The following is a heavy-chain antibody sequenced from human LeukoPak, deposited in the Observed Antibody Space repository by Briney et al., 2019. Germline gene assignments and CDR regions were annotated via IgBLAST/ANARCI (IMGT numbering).Heavy chain of an antibody. CDR2: INLDGNDK. Sequence: GGSLRLSCAASGFIFSSHWMSWVRRAPGKGLEWVANINLDGNDKNYVDSVKGRFTISRDNAKNSLYLQMNSLRAEDTAMYYCVRSGSYFSKWGQGTLVTVSS. CDR3: VRSGSYFSK. D-gene: IGHD1-26*01. J-gene: IGHJ4*02. CDR1: GFIFSSHW. V-gene: IGHV3-7*01.